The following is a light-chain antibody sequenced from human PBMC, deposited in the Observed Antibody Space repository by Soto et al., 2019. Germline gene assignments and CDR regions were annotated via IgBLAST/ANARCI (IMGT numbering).Light chain of an antibody. CDR1: SSNIGAGYE. Sequence: QSVLTQPPSVSEAPGQRVTISCTGSSSNIGAGYEAHWYQQVPGTAPKLLIYENNNRPSAFPDRFSGSKSGTSASLAITGLHAEDLAEYYCQSYDSSLSGYVFGTGTKLTVL. CDR3: QSYDSSLSGYV. J-gene: IGLJ1*01. V-gene: IGLV1-40*01. CDR2: ENN.